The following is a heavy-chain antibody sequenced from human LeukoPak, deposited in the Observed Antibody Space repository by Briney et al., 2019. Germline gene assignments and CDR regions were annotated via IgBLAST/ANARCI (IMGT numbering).Heavy chain of an antibody. D-gene: IGHD3-3*01. CDR3: ARDRGNDCWSGYYAH. Sequence: GRPLRLSCAASGFTFSSYSMNWVRQAPGKGLEWVSSISSSSSYIYYADSVKGRFTISRDDAKNSLYLQMNSLRAEDTAVYYCARDRGNDCWSGYYAHWGQGTLVSVSS. V-gene: IGHV3-21*01. CDR2: ISSSSSYI. J-gene: IGHJ4*02. CDR1: GFTFSSYS.